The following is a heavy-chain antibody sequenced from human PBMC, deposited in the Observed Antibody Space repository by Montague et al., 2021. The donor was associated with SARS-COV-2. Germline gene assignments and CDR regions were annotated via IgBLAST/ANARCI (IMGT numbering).Heavy chain of an antibody. V-gene: IGHV4-61*01. D-gene: IGHD3-22*01. CDR1: GGSVSSGSYF. CDR3: ARTRFESRGYYIPPFDY. CDR2: KYYSGST. J-gene: IGHJ4*02. Sequence: SETLSLTCTVSGGSVSSGSYFWNWIRQPPGKELEWIGYKYYSGSTNYTPSLKSRVTISVDKSKNQFSLKLTSVTAADTAVYYCARTRFESRGYYIPPFDYWGQGTLVTVSS.